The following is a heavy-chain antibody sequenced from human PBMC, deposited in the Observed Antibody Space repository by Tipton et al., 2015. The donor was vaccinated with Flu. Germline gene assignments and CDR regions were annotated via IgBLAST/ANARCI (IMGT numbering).Heavy chain of an antibody. Sequence: SLRLSCAASGFRFSNYAMNWVRQAPGKGLEWVSAISGSNSGDSTHYTDSVKGRFTISRDNSNNTLYLQMNSLRVEDTAAYYCAKVITMFGVATSFDSWGQGTLVTVSS. CDR1: GFRFSNYA. CDR3: AKVITMFGVATSFDS. CDR2: ISGSNSGDST. J-gene: IGHJ4*02. V-gene: IGHV3-23*01. D-gene: IGHD3-10*02.